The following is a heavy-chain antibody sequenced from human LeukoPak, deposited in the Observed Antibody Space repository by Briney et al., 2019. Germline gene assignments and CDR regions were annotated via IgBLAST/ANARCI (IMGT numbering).Heavy chain of an antibody. D-gene: IGHD1-26*01. CDR2: INPSGGST. J-gene: IGHJ4*02. CDR3: ARSYSGSYYAESGVDY. CDR1: GYTLTTYY. Sequence: ASVKVSCKASGYTLTTYYMHWVRQAPGQGLEWMGIINPSGGSTTYAQKFQGRVTMTRDTSTSTVYMELSSLRSEDTAVYYCARSYSGSYYAESGVDYWGQGTLVTVSS. V-gene: IGHV1-46*01.